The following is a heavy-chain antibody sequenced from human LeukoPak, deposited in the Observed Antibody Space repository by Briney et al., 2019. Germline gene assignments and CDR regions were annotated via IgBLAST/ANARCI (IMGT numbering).Heavy chain of an antibody. CDR1: AGSITNYY. CDR2: IYYTGST. D-gene: IGHD1-1*01. CDR3: ARDRPGGRDI. Sequence: PSETLSLTCTVSAGSITNYYWSWIRQPPGKGLEWIGYIYYTGSTNYNPSLKSRVSISVDTSKNQFSLKLNSVTAADTAVYYCARDRPGGRDIWGQGTMVTVSS. V-gene: IGHV4-59*12. J-gene: IGHJ3*02.